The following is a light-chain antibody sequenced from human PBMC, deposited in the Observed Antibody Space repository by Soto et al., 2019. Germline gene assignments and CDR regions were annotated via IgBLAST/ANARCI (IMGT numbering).Light chain of an antibody. CDR1: QTISNW. V-gene: IGKV1-5*01. J-gene: IGKJ1*01. CDR3: HQYYSYSGT. Sequence: DIQMTQSPSTLSASVGDRVTITCRASQTISNWLAWYQQKPLKAPKILIYDASSLESGVPSRLIGSGSGTAYTLTISSLQPDDFATYDCHQYYSYSGTFGQGTKVEIK. CDR2: DAS.